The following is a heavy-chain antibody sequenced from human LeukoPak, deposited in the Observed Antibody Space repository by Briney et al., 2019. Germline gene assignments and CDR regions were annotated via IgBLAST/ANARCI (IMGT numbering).Heavy chain of an antibody. Sequence: QPGRSLRLSCAASGFTFSTYGMHWVRQAPGKGLEWVAVISYDGSNKYYADSVKGRFTISRDNSKNTLYLQMNSLRAEDTAVYYCANREYHLPALYWGQGTLVTVSS. CDR3: ANREYHLPALY. D-gene: IGHD2-2*01. V-gene: IGHV3-30*18. CDR2: ISYDGSNK. CDR1: GFTFSTYG. J-gene: IGHJ4*02.